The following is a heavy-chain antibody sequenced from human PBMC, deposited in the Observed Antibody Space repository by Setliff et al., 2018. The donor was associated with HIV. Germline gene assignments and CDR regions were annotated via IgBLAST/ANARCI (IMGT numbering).Heavy chain of an antibody. Sequence: KPSETLSLTCTVSGYSISSGYYWGWIRQPPGKGLEWIGSIFHSGSSYYNPSLKSRVTISVDKSKNQFSLKLSSVTAADTAVYYCGREGEGELPGYWGQGTLFTVSS. CDR3: GREGEGELPGY. CDR2: IFHSGSS. CDR1: GYSISSGYY. V-gene: IGHV4-38-2*02. D-gene: IGHD1-7*01. J-gene: IGHJ4*02.